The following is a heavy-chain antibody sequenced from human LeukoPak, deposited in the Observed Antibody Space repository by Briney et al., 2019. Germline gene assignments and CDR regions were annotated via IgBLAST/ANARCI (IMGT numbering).Heavy chain of an antibody. CDR1: GVPFSSYA. V-gene: IGHV3-23*01. D-gene: IGHD2-2*01. J-gene: IGHJ6*03. CDR3: AKGGLPAANYYYYMDV. Sequence: PGGSLRLSCAASGVPFSSYAMSWVRQAPGEGLEWVSGISASGGRADYADSVKGRCTISRDNSKSTLYLQMNSLTAEDTAVYYCAKGGLPAANYYYYMDVWGKGATVTVSS. CDR2: ISASGGRA.